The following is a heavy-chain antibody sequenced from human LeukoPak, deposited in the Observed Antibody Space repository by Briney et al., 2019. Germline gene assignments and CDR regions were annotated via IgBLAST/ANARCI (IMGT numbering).Heavy chain of an antibody. CDR1: GFAFSSYG. J-gene: IGHJ4*02. Sequence: GGSLRLSCAASGFAFSSYGMHWVRQAPGKGLEWVAYIHYDSTTEDYADSVKGRFTISRDNSKNSLYLQMNSLRAEDTALYYCARFGGLDWGQGTLVTVSS. CDR2: IHYDSTTE. V-gene: IGHV3-30*02. D-gene: IGHD3-3*01. CDR3: ARFGGLD.